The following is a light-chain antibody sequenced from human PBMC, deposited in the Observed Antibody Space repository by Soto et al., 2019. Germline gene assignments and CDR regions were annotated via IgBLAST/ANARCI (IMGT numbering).Light chain of an antibody. Sequence: IVLTQSPATLSLSPGERATLSCRASQTVNSYLALYQHKLGQAPRLLIYDASNRATGVPARFSGSGSGTDFTLTISSLEPEDFAVYYCQQRYGWPSFGQGTKLEIK. CDR1: QTVNSY. V-gene: IGKV3-11*01. CDR2: DAS. CDR3: QQRYGWPS. J-gene: IGKJ2*01.